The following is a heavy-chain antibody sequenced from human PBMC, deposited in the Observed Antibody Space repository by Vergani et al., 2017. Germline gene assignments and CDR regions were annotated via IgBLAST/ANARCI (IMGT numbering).Heavy chain of an antibody. V-gene: IGHV3-30*01. D-gene: IGHD3-16*01. CDR2: ISYDGSNK. CDR1: GFTFSSYA. J-gene: IGHJ4*02. CDR3: ARSMHDYVWGSPDFDY. Sequence: QVQLVESGGGVVQPGRSLRLSCAASGFTFSSYAMHWVRQAPGKGLEWVAVISYDGSNKYYADSVKGRFTISRDNSKNTLYLQLNSLRAEDTAVYYCARSMHDYVWGSPDFDYWGQGTLVTVSS.